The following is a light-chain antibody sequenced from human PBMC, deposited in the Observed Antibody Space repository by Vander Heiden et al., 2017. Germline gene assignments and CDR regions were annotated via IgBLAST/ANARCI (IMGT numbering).Light chain of an antibody. CDR2: KVS. CDR3: MQGTHWPYT. J-gene: IGKJ2*01. V-gene: IGKV2-30*01. Sequence: DAVMTPSPLSLPVTLGQPASISCRSSQSLVYSDGNTYLNWFHQRPGQSPRRLIDKVSNRYSGVPDRFSGSVSGTDFILRISRVEAEDVGVYYCMQGTHWPYTFGQGTNLEIK. CDR1: QSLVYSDGNTY.